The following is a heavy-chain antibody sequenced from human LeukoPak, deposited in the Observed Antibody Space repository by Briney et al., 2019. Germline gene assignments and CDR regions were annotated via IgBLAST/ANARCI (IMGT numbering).Heavy chain of an antibody. Sequence: SETLSLTCTVSGGSISSSTYYWGWIRQPPGKGLEWIGSMYYSGNIYYNPSLKSRVTISVDTSKNQFSLKIVSMTAADTAKYYCARGRKTLHQFLFIHYYYYSMDVWGKGTTVTVSS. CDR1: GGSISSSTYY. CDR3: ARGRKTLHQFLFIHYYYYSMDV. J-gene: IGHJ6*03. CDR2: MYYSGNI. V-gene: IGHV4-39*07. D-gene: IGHD2-21*01.